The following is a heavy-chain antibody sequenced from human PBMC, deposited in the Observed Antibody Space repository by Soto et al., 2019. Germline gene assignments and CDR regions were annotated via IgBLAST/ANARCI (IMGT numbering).Heavy chain of an antibody. J-gene: IGHJ2*01. D-gene: IGHD6-13*01. Sequence: PSETMSLTCSVSGASISRFNWNWVRQPAGKGPEWVGRLNIAGTINYNPSLKSRITMSMDTSKNQISLHLRSVTAAETAIYYCARDRGEYTSSWFWYFSHWGNGTLVTVSS. CDR2: LNIAGTI. CDR1: GASISRFN. V-gene: IGHV4-4*07. CDR3: ARDRGEYTSSWFWYFSH.